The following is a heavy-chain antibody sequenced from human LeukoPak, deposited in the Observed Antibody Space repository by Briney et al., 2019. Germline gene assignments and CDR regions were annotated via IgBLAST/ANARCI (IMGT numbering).Heavy chain of an antibody. J-gene: IGHJ4*02. CDR1: GFTFSNYA. CDR2: ISSNGGST. Sequence: TGGSLRLSCSASGFTFSNYAIHWVRQAPGKGLEYVSAISSNGGSTYYADSVKGRFTISRDNSKNTLYLQMSSLRAEDTAVYYCVKDMAVAGLTPGYFDYWGQGTLVTVSS. D-gene: IGHD6-19*01. V-gene: IGHV3-64D*09. CDR3: VKDMAVAGLTPGYFDY.